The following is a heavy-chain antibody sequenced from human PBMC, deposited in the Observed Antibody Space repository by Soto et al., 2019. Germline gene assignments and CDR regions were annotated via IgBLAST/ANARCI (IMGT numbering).Heavy chain of an antibody. CDR2: IYYSGST. D-gene: IGHD6-13*01. V-gene: IGHV4-39*01. J-gene: IGHJ5*02. CDR3: ARQLVRIGWFDP. Sequence: QLQLQESGPGLVKPSETLSLTCTVSGGSINSSSYYWGWIRQPPGKGLEWIGTIYYSGSTYYNPSLKSRVTISVDTSKNQFFLKVTSVTAADTAVYYCARQLVRIGWFDPWGQGTLVTVSS. CDR1: GGSINSSSYY.